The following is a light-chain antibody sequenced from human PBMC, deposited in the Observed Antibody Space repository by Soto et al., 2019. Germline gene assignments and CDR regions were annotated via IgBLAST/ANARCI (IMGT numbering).Light chain of an antibody. CDR2: DNN. CDR1: SSNIGDSY. V-gene: IGLV1-51*01. J-gene: IGLJ3*02. CDR3: GTWDSSLSVGV. Sequence: QSVLTQPPSVSAAPGQKVVISCSGRSSNIGDSYVSWYQQLPGTVPKLLIYDNNKRPAGIPDRFSGSKSGTSATLGITGLQTGDAADYYCGTWDSSLSVGVFGGGTQLTVL.